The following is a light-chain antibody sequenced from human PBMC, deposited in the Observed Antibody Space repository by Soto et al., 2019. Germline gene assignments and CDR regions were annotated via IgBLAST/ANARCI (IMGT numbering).Light chain of an antibody. J-gene: IGLJ1*01. CDR1: SSNIGTNA. V-gene: IGLV1-44*01. Sequence: QPALAQPPSASGAPGQRVPISCSGGSSNIGTNAVNWYQQLPGTAPKLLIYNNNQRPSGVPDRFSGSKSGTSASLAISGLQSEDEADYYCAAWDGSLNGYVFGTGTKVTVL. CDR2: NNN. CDR3: AAWDGSLNGYV.